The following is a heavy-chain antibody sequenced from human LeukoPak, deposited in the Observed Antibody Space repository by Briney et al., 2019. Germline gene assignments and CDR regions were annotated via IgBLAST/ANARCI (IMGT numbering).Heavy chain of an antibody. Sequence: PGGSLRLSCAASGFTFSSYSMNWVRQAPGKGLEWVSSISSSSSYIYYADSVKGRFTISRDNSKNTLYLQMNSLRAEDTAVYYCANDIVVVPAANYWGQGTLVTVSS. V-gene: IGHV3-21*04. CDR2: ISSSSSYI. CDR1: GFTFSSYS. CDR3: ANDIVVVPAANY. D-gene: IGHD2-2*01. J-gene: IGHJ4*02.